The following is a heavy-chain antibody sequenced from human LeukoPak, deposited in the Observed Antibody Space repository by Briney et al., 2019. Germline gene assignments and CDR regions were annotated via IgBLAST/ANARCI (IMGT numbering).Heavy chain of an antibody. Sequence: LSGGSLRLSCAASGFTFTKYAMNWVRQAPGKGLEWVAAVIGSSGATDYADSVKGRFTISRDNSKNTLFLQMNSLRAEDTAIYYCAKGAYDFLEIAYFDYWGQGALVTVSS. D-gene: IGHD3-3*01. V-gene: IGHV3-23*01. CDR3: AKGAYDFLEIAYFDY. CDR2: VIGSSGAT. CDR1: GFTFTKYA. J-gene: IGHJ4*02.